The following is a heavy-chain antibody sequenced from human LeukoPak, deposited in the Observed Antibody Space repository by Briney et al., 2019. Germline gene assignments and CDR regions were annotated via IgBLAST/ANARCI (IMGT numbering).Heavy chain of an antibody. D-gene: IGHD6-6*01. J-gene: IGHJ4*02. V-gene: IGHV3-23*01. CDR2: ISGSGGST. CDR3: AKDRSPASPPGLYYFDY. Sequence: GGSLRLSCAASGFTFSSYALSWVRQAPGKGLEWVSAISGSGGSTYYADSVKGRFTVSRDNSKNTLYLQMNSLRAEDTAVYYCAKDRSPASPPGLYYFDYWGQGTLVTVSS. CDR1: GFTFSSYA.